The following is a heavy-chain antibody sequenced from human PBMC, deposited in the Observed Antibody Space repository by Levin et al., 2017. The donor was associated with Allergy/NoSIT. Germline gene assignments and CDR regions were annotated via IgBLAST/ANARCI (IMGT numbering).Heavy chain of an antibody. Sequence: GGSLRLSCTGSGFTFSVYAMHRVRQAPGKGLEWVAVVSPGGDTEYYADSLKGRFTISRDNSKNTMFLQMNSLRPDDTAVYFCARGVLGCCTDVACCSTRAYDYWGQGTLVTVSS. CDR2: VSPGGDTE. J-gene: IGHJ4*02. D-gene: IGHD2-8*01. V-gene: IGHV3-30-3*01. CDR1: GFTFSVYA. CDR3: ARGVLGCCTDVACCSTRAYDY.